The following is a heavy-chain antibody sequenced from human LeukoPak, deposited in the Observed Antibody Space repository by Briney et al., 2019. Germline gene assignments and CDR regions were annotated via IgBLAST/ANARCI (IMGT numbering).Heavy chain of an antibody. V-gene: IGHV3-74*01. CDR3: ARGRYNSGWSGWFDP. J-gene: IGHJ5*02. Sequence: GGSLRLSCAASGFTFSSYWMHWVRQAPGKGLVWVSRINSDGSSTSYADSVKGRFTISRDNAKNTLYLQMNSLRAEDTAVYYCARGRYNSGWSGWFDPWGQGTLVTVSS. D-gene: IGHD6-19*01. CDR2: INSDGSST. CDR1: GFTFSSYW.